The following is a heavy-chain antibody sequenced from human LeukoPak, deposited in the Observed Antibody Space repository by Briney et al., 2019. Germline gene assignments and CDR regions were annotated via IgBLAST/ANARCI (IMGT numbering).Heavy chain of an antibody. CDR1: GGSISSGSYY. CDR2: IYTSGST. J-gene: IGHJ6*03. V-gene: IGHV4-61*02. D-gene: IGHD4-11*01. Sequence: PSQTLSLTCTVSGGSISSGSYYWSWIRQPAGKGLEWIGRIYTSGSTNYNPSLKSRVTISVDTSKNQFSLKLSSVAAADTAVYYCAREVDSMNYYYYYYMGVWGKGTTVTVSS. CDR3: AREVDSMNYYYYYYMGV.